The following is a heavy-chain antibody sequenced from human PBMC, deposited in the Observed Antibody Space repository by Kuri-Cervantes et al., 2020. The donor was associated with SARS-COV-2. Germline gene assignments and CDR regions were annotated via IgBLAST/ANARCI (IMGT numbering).Heavy chain of an antibody. CDR2: IIPIFGTA. CDR3: ASLLGWYDSSGYYHYYYMDV. D-gene: IGHD3-22*01. J-gene: IGHJ6*03. Sequence: SVKVSCKASGGTFSSYAVRWVRQAPGQGLEWMGGIIPIFGTANYAQKFQGRVTITTGESTSTAYMELSSLRSEDTTVYYCASLLGWYDSSGYYHYYYMDVWGKGTTVTVSS. CDR1: GGTFSSYA. V-gene: IGHV1-69*05.